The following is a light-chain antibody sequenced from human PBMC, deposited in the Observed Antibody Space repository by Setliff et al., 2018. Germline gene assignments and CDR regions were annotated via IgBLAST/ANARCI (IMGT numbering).Light chain of an antibody. CDR1: SSDVGGYNY. J-gene: IGLJ2*01. CDR3: LSYTSETTHAL. CDR2: EVI. Sequence: QSALAQPAAVSGSPGQSIAISCAGTSSDVGGYNYVSWYQQHPGKAPKLLIYEVIKRPSGVSDRFSGSKSGNTASLTISGLQAEDEADYYCLSYTSETTHALFGGGTKVTVL. V-gene: IGLV2-14*03.